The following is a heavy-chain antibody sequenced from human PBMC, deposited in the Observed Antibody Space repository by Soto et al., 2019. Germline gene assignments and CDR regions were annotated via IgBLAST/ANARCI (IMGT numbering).Heavy chain of an antibody. D-gene: IGHD1-26*01. CDR2: IWYDGSNK. J-gene: IGHJ4*02. CDR3: AREAFQEPFFDY. CDR1: GFTFSSYG. V-gene: IGHV3-33*01. Sequence: QVQLVESGGGVVQPGRSLRLSCAASGFTFSSYGMHWVRQAPGKGLEWVAVIWYDGSNKYYADSVKGRFTISRDNSKNTLYLQMNSLRAEDTAVYYCAREAFQEPFFDYWRQGTLVTVSS.